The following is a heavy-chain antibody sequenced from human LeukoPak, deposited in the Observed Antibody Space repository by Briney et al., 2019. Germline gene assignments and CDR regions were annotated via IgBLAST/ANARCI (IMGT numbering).Heavy chain of an antibody. Sequence: GGSLRLSCAASGFTFSSYAMSWVRQAPGKGLVWVSAISGSGGSTYYADSVKGRFTISRDNSKNTLYLQMNSLRAEDTAVYYCAKDRARITMIVVVITSFDYWGQGTLVTVSS. J-gene: IGHJ4*02. D-gene: IGHD3-22*01. V-gene: IGHV3-23*01. CDR1: GFTFSSYA. CDR3: AKDRARITMIVVVITSFDY. CDR2: ISGSGGST.